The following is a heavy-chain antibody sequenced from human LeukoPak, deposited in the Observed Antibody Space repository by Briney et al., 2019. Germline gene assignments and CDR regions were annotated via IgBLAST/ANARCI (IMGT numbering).Heavy chain of an antibody. V-gene: IGHV1-2*02. D-gene: IGHD3-10*01. CDR2: INPNSGGT. CDR3: ARASSGSSGDP. CDR1: GYTFTGYY. J-gene: IGHJ5*02. Sequence: GASVKVSCKASGYTFTGYYMHWVRQAPGQGLEWMGWINPNSGGTNYAQKFQGRVTMTRDTSISTAYMELRSLRSDDTAVYYCARASSGSSGDPWGQGTLVTVSS.